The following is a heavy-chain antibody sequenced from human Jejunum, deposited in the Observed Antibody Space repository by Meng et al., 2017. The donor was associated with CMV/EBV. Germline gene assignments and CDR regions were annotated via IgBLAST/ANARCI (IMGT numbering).Heavy chain of an antibody. D-gene: IGHD6-19*01. J-gene: IGHJ5*02. CDR1: GYTFTGYY. CDR3: AHQAVAGTRGWFDP. CDR2: INPNSGGT. V-gene: IGHV1-2*06. Sequence: QVQVVQSGAEVKKPGASVKVSCKASGYTFTGYYMHWVRQASGQGLEWMGRINPNSGGTNYAQKFQGRVTMTRDTSISTAYMELSRLRSDDTAVYYCAHQAVAGTRGWFDPWGQGTLVTVSS.